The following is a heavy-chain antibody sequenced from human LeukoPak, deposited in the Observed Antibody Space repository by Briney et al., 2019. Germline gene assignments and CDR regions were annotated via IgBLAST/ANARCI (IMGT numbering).Heavy chain of an antibody. V-gene: IGHV4-34*01. D-gene: IGHD6-19*01. J-gene: IGHJ4*02. Sequence: SSETLSLTCGVYGGSFSGYSWSWIRQPPGKGLQWIGEINHSGSTNYNPSLKSRVTISVDTSKNQFSLKLSSVTAADTAVYYCAREPVGSGWSNNFDYWGQGTLVTVSS. CDR3: AREPVGSGWSNNFDY. CDR1: GGSFSGYS. CDR2: INHSGST.